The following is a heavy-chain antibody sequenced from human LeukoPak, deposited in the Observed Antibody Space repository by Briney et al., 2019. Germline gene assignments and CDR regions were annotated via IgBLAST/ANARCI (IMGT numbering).Heavy chain of an antibody. CDR2: ISGSGGST. D-gene: IGHD6-19*01. CDR3: AKVYSSGWSFDY. CDR1: GFTFSSYA. J-gene: IGHJ4*02. Sequence: GSLRLSCAASGFTFSSYAMSWVRQAPGKGLEWVSAISGSGGSTYYADSVKGRFTISRDNSKNTLYLQMNSLRAEDTAVYYCAKVYSSGWSFDYWGQGTLVTVSS. V-gene: IGHV3-23*01.